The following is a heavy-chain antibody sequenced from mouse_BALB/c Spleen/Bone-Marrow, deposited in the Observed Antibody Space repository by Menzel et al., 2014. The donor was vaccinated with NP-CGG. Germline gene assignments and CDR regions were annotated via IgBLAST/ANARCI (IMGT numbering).Heavy chain of an antibody. D-gene: IGHD2-4*01. CDR3: ARDDYAY. V-gene: IGHV1-7*01. Sequence: VQLQQSGAELAKPGASVKMSCKASGYTFTSYWMHWVEQRPGQGLEWIGYIYPSTGYTEHNQRFKDKAIMTADKSSSTAYMQLSSLTSEDSAVYYCARDDYAYWGQGTPVTVSA. CDR2: IYPSTGYT. CDR1: GYTFTSYW. J-gene: IGHJ3*01.